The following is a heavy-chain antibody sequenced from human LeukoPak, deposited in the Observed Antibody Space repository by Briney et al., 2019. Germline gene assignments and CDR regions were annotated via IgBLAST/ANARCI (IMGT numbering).Heavy chain of an antibody. D-gene: IGHD2/OR15-2a*01. V-gene: IGHV3-7*01. Sequence: GGSLRLSCAASGFTFSSYWMTWVRQAPGKGLEWVANIREDGGEKHYADSVEGRFTVSRDNPKNSLYLQMNNLRAEDTAVYYCARDLLSGYPYFDYWGRGTVVTVSS. CDR3: ARDLLSGYPYFDY. CDR2: IREDGGEK. CDR1: GFTFSSYW. J-gene: IGHJ4*02.